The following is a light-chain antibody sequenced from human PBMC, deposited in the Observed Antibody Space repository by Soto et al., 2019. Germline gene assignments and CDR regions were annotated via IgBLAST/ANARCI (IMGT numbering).Light chain of an antibody. CDR2: DVS. CDR3: CSYAGSYTLGV. CDR1: SSNLGGYNY. J-gene: IGLJ3*02. Sequence: QSALTQPRSVSGSPGQSVTISCTGTSSNLGGYNYVSWYQHHPGIAPKLMIYDVSKRPSGVPDRFSGSKSGNTASLTISGLQAEDEADYYCCSYAGSYTLGVFGGGTKVTVL. V-gene: IGLV2-11*01.